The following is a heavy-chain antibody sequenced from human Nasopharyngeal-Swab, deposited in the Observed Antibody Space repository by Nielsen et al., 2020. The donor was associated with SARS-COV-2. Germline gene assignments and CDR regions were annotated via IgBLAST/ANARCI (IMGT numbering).Heavy chain of an antibody. Sequence: GESLKISCQGSGYSFTNFWISWVRQKPGKGLEWMGIIYPGDSETRYSPSFQGQVTISADKSISTAYLQWSSLKASDTAMYYCARGASAYDSWGQGTLVTVSS. CDR2: IYPGDSET. J-gene: IGHJ4*02. CDR3: ARGASAYDS. D-gene: IGHD5-12*01. V-gene: IGHV5-51*01. CDR1: GYSFTNFW.